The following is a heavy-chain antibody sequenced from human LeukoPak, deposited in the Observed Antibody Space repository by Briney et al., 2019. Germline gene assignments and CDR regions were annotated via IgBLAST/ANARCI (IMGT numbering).Heavy chain of an antibody. V-gene: IGHV1-18*01. CDR3: AREDPVGVWGSYRPFDY. J-gene: IGHJ4*02. CDR1: GYTFTSYG. CDR2: ISAYNGNT. D-gene: IGHD3-16*02. Sequence: ASVKVSCKASGYTFTSYGISWVRQAPGQGLEWMGWISAYNGNTNYAQKLQGRVTMITDTSTSTAYMELRSLRSDDTAVYYCAREDPVGVWGSYRPFDYWGQGTLVTVSS.